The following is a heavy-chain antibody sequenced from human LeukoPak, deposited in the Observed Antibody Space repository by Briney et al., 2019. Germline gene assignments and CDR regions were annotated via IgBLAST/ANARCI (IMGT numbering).Heavy chain of an antibody. Sequence: GASVKVSCKASGYTFTSYDINWVRQATGQGLECMGWMNPNSGNTGYAQKFQGRVTMTRNTSISTAYMELSSLRSEDTAVYYCVRYYSSSWYYGMDVWGQGTTVTVSS. V-gene: IGHV1-8*01. D-gene: IGHD6-13*01. CDR2: MNPNSGNT. J-gene: IGHJ6*02. CDR3: VRYYSSSWYYGMDV. CDR1: GYTFTSYD.